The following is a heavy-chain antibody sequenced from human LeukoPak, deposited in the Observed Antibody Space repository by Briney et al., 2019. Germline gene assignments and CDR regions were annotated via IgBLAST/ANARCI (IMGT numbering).Heavy chain of an antibody. CDR2: VSSSRTI. V-gene: IGHV3-48*04. CDR3: ARDLGLYDYGGNIDF. J-gene: IGHJ4*02. D-gene: IGHD4-23*01. Sequence: GGSLRLSCTASGFIFNTYSMNWVRQAPGKGLEWVSYVSSSRTIYYADSVKGRFTISKDNAKNSLYLQMNSLRAEDTAVYYCARDLGLYDYGGNIDFWGQGTLVTVSS. CDR1: GFIFNTYS.